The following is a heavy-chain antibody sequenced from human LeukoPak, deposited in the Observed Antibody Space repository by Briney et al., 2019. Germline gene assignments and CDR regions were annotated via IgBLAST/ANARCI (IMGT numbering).Heavy chain of an antibody. D-gene: IGHD3/OR15-3a*01. Sequence: SETLSLTCAVYGGSFSGYSWSWIRQPPGKGLEWIGEINHSGNTNYSPSLKSRVTISVDTSKNQFSLKLSSVTAADTAVYYCARGPPVMIFGVIISHRNYYMDVWGKGTTVSVSS. CDR2: INHSGNT. CDR1: GGSFSGYS. J-gene: IGHJ6*03. V-gene: IGHV4-34*01. CDR3: ARGPPVMIFGVIISHRNYYMDV.